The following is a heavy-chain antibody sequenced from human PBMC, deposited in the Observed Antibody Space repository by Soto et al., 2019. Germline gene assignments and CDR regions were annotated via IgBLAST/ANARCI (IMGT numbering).Heavy chain of an antibody. V-gene: IGHV3-33*01. CDR1: GFTFSSYG. Sequence: QVQLVESGGGVVQPGRSLRLSCAASGFTFSSYGMHWVRQAPGKGLEWVAVIWYDGSNKYYADSVKGRFTISRDNSKNTLYLQMNSLRAEDTAVYYCARDPSSSWSRGDWFDPWGQGTLVTVSS. CDR3: ARDPSSSWSRGDWFDP. J-gene: IGHJ5*02. D-gene: IGHD6-13*01. CDR2: IWYDGSNK.